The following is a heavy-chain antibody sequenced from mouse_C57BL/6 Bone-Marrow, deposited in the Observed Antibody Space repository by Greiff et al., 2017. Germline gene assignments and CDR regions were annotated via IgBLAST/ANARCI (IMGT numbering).Heavy chain of an antibody. Sequence: QVTLKESGPGILQPSQTLSLTCSFSGFSLSTFGMGVGWIRQPSGKGLEWLAHIWWDDDKYYNPALKSRLTISKDTSKNQVFLKIANVDTADTATYYCARSSYDYDGDYAMDYWGQGTSVTVSS. CDR2: IWWDDDK. D-gene: IGHD2-4*01. V-gene: IGHV8-8*01. J-gene: IGHJ4*01. CDR3: ARSSYDYDGDYAMDY. CDR1: GFSLSTFGMG.